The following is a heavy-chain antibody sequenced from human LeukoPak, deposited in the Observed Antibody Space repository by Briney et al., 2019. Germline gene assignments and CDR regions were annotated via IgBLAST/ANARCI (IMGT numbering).Heavy chain of an antibody. J-gene: IGHJ3*02. CDR2: IKQDGSEK. CDR3: ARTIRPIDYGDFLDALDI. CDR1: GFTFSSYW. Sequence: GGSLRLSCAASGFTFSSYWMSWVRQAPGKGLEWVANIKQDGSEKYYVDSVKGRFTISRDNAKNSLYLQMNSLRAEDTAVYYCARTIRPIDYGDFLDALDIWGQGIMVTVSS. D-gene: IGHD4-17*01. V-gene: IGHV3-7*01.